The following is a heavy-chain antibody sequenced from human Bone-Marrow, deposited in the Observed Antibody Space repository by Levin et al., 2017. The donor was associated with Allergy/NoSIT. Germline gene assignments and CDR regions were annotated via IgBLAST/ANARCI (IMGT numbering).Heavy chain of an antibody. CDR2: ISGNGVMT. CDR1: GFTFSGYG. V-gene: IGHV3-23*01. Sequence: GGSLRLSCVASGFTFSGYGMIWVRQAPGKGLEWVAAISGNGVMTYYADSVKGRFSISRDNSKNTLFLQMDSLRVEDTAIYYCAKVRGMGHCSRANCQDLDNWGQGMRVAVSS. CDR3: AKVRGMGHCSRANCQDLDN. J-gene: IGHJ4*02. D-gene: IGHD2-2*01.